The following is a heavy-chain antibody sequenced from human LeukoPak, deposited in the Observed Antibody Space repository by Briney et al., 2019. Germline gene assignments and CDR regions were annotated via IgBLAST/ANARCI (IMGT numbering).Heavy chain of an antibody. CDR3: ARVQLPAAKGAFDI. Sequence: PSETLSLTCSVSCGSIPTYYLSWIRQPAGRGLEWIGRIYTSGGTNYNPSLKSRVTMSVDTSKNQFSLRMTSETAAGTALYWCARVQLPAAKGAFDIWGQGTMVTVPS. CDR2: IYTSGGT. CDR1: CGSIPTYY. J-gene: IGHJ3*02. V-gene: IGHV4-4*07. D-gene: IGHD2-2*01.